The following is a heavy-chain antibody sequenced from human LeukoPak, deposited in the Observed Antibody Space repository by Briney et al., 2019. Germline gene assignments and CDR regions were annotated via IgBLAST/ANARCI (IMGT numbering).Heavy chain of an antibody. CDR1: GGSINSYY. CDR3: ARTTVTNGGDYFDY. J-gene: IGHJ4*02. V-gene: IGHV4-59*01. D-gene: IGHD4-17*01. Sequence: SETLSLTCTVSGGSINSYYWSWIREPPGKGLEWIGYIYYSGSTNYNPSLKSRVTISVDTSKNQFSLKLSSVTAADTAVYYCARTTVTNGGDYFDYWGQGTLVTVSS. CDR2: IYYSGST.